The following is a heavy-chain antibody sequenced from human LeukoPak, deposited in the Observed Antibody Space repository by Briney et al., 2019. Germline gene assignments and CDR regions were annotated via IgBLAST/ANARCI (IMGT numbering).Heavy chain of an antibody. Sequence: HPGGSLRLSCVASGFSFNDYWMSWVRQAPGKGLEWVSFIYSDNTHYSDSVKGRFTISRDNSKNTLYLQMNSLRAEDTAVYYCARRAGAYSHPYDYWGQGTLVTVSS. CDR1: GFSFNDYW. V-gene: IGHV3-53*01. CDR2: IYSDNT. D-gene: IGHD4/OR15-4a*01. J-gene: IGHJ4*02. CDR3: ARRAGAYSHPYDY.